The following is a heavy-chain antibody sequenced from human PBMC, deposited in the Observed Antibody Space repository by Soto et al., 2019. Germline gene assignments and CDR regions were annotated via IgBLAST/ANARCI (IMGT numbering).Heavy chain of an antibody. J-gene: IGHJ4*01. CDR2: MNPKSGYT. D-gene: IGHD4-17*01. V-gene: IGHV1-8*01. CDR3: ARTDGDLDY. CDR1: GYTFTRYD. Sequence: QVQLVQSGAEVKKPGASVKVSCKTSGYTFTRYDINWVRQATGQGLEWMGWMNPKSGYTGSAQRFQGRITKTRDTSISTAYMELSSLRSEDTGMYYCARTDGDLDYWGQGTLVTVSS.